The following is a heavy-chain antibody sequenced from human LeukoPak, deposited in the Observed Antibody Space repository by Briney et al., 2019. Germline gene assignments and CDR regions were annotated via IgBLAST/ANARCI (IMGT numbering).Heavy chain of an antibody. J-gene: IGHJ4*02. CDR2: LSSSGSAF. D-gene: IGHD3-3*01. CDR1: GFTFSSYG. CDR3: ARSARLMKGVVEVTALDD. Sequence: GESLRLSCAASGFTFSSYGMHWVRQAPGKGLEWIAYLSSSGSAFSYADSVKGRFTIARDNAKNSVYLEMNSLRADDTAVYYCARSARLMKGVVEVTALDDWGQGTLVTVSS. V-gene: IGHV3-48*04.